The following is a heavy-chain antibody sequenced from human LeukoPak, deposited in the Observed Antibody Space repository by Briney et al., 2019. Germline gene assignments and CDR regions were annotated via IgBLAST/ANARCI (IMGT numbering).Heavy chain of an antibody. CDR2: ISGSGGST. CDR3: AKAEARRGVPAANDY. D-gene: IGHD2-2*01. CDR1: GFTFSNDW. J-gene: IGHJ4*02. Sequence: PGGSLRLSCVASGFTFSNDWLSWVRQAPGKGLEWVSAISGSGGSTYYADSVKGRFTISRDNSKNTLYLQMNSLRAEDTAVYYCAKAEARRGVPAANDYWGQGTLVTVSS. V-gene: IGHV3-23*01.